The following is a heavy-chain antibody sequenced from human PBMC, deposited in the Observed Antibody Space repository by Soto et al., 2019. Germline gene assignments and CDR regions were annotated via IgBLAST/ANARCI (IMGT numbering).Heavy chain of an antibody. CDR3: ARVNYDLWSGYHSRYYYMDV. J-gene: IGHJ6*03. CDR1: GGSISSYY. Sequence: SETLSLTCTVSGGSISSYYWSWIRQPPGKGLEWIGYIYYSGSTNYNPSLKSRVTISVDTSKNQFSLKLSSVTAADTAVYYCARVNYDLWSGYHSRYYYMDVWGKGTTVTVSS. V-gene: IGHV4-59*01. D-gene: IGHD3-3*01. CDR2: IYYSGST.